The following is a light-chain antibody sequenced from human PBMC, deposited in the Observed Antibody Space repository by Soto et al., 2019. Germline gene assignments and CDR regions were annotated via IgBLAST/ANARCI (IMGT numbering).Light chain of an antibody. V-gene: IGKV3-20*01. J-gene: IGKJ5*01. CDR2: GAS. CDR1: QSVSSSY. Sequence: EVVFTQSPGTLSLSPGERAALSCRASQSVSSSYLAWYQQKPGQAPRLLIYGASSRETGILDRFSGSGAGTEFTLTISRLEPEDVAVDYCQQYGSSTVTFGQGTRLEIK. CDR3: QQYGSSTVT.